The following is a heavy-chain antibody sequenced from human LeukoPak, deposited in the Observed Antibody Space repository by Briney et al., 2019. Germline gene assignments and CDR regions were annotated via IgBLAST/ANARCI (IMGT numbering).Heavy chain of an antibody. CDR3: ARELWQQPDY. J-gene: IGHJ4*02. Sequence: PGGSLRLSCAASGFTFRAYSMNWVRQAPGKGLEWVSYISGSSSYINYSDSVKGRFTISRDNAKNSLYLQMDSLRAEDTAVYYCARELWQQPDYWGQGTLVTVSS. D-gene: IGHD6-13*01. V-gene: IGHV3-21*05. CDR2: ISGSSSYI. CDR1: GFTFRAYS.